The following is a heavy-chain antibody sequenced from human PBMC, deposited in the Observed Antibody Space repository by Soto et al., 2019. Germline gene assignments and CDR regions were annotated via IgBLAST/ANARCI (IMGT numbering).Heavy chain of an antibody. CDR1: GGTFSSYA. J-gene: IGHJ6*02. CDR2: IIPIFGTA. V-gene: IGHV1-69*06. D-gene: IGHD2-2*01. Sequence: GASGRVSCKASGGTFSSYAISWVRQAPGQGLEWMGGIIPIFGTANYAQKFQGRVTITADKSTSTAYMELSSLRSEDTAVYYCAREEGDIVVVPAAPGYYYYYGMDVWGQGTTVTVS. CDR3: AREEGDIVVVPAAPGYYYYYGMDV.